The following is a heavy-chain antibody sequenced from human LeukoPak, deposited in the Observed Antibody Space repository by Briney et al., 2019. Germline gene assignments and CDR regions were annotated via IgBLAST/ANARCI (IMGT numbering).Heavy chain of an antibody. CDR1: AGSVSIDNYY. J-gene: IGHJ4*02. Sequence: SETLSLTCTVPAGSVSIDNYYWPWIRQPPGKGLQWIGYISYSGSTNYNPSLKSRVTISLHTSKNQFSLRLSSLTAADTAVYYCARRHYYNGRAYYFLDYWGQGTLVTVSS. V-gene: IGHV4-61*01. CDR3: ARRHYYNGRAYYFLDY. D-gene: IGHD3-22*01. CDR2: ISYSGST.